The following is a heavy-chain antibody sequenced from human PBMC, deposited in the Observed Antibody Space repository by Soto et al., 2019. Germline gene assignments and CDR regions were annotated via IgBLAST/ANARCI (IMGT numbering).Heavy chain of an antibody. J-gene: IGHJ4*02. CDR3: ARLQQQLNVDY. D-gene: IGHD6-13*01. V-gene: IGHV1-46*01. CDR1: GYTFTSYY. Sequence: ASVKVSCKASGYTFTSYYMHWVRQAPVQGLELSVIINPSVGSTSYSQKFQGRVTITVDTSTITFYMELIIVISDDTAVYYCARLQQQLNVDYWGQGTLVTVSS. CDR2: INPSVGST.